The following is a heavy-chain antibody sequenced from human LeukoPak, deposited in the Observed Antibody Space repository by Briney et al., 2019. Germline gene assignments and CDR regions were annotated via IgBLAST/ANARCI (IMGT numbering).Heavy chain of an antibody. Sequence: SGPVLVKPTETLTLTCTVSGFSLSNARMGVSWIRQPPGKALERLAHIFSNDEKSYSTSLKSRLTISKDTSKSQVVLTMTNMDPVDTATYYCARIRGGDYADYWGQGTLVTVSS. CDR2: IFSNDEK. CDR1: GFSLSNARMG. CDR3: ARIRGGDYADY. J-gene: IGHJ4*02. V-gene: IGHV2-26*01. D-gene: IGHD4-17*01.